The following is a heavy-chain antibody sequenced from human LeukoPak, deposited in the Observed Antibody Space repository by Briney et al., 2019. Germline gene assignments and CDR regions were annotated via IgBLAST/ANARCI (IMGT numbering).Heavy chain of an antibody. CDR2: VSYDGSNQ. Sequence: GGSVRLSCAASGFTFSDYVMHWARQAPGKGLEWVAVVSYDGSNQYYAHSVKGRFNISRDNSKHTFYLQMNSLRAEDTAVYYCARARGGTSLDYWGQPGQITVSS. CDR3: ARARGGTSLDY. CDR1: GFTFSDYV. D-gene: IGHD3-10*01. J-gene: IGHJ4*02. V-gene: IGHV3-30-3*01.